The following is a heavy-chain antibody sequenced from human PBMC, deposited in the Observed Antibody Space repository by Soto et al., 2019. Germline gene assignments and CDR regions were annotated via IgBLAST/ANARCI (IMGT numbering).Heavy chain of an antibody. CDR2: ISAYNGNT. V-gene: IGHV1-18*01. D-gene: IGHD2-15*01. CDR1: GYTFTMYG. CDR3: ARGGVGYCSGGSCPNNWFDP. Sequence: QVQLVQSGTEVKKPGASVKVSCKASGYTFTMYGISWVRQAPGQGLEWMGWISAYNGNTDYAQKLQGRVTMTTDTSTSTAYMELRSLRSDDTAVYYCARGGVGYCSGGSCPNNWFDPWGQGTRVTVSS. J-gene: IGHJ5*02.